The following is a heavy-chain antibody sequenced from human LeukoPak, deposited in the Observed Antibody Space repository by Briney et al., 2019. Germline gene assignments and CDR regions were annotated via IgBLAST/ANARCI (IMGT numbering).Heavy chain of an antibody. CDR3: ASTHRYSYGYDGVY. D-gene: IGHD5-18*01. CDR2: IIPIFGTA. CDR1: GGTFSSYA. Sequence: GSSVKVSCKASGGTFSSYAISWVRQAPGQGLEWMGGIIPIFGTANYAQRFQGRVTITTDESTSTAYMELSSLRSEDTAVYYCASTHRYSYGYDGVYWGQGTLVTVSS. V-gene: IGHV1-69*05. J-gene: IGHJ4*02.